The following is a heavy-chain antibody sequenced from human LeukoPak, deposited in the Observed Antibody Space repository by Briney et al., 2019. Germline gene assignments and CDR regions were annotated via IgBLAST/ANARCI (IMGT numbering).Heavy chain of an antibody. CDR2: IIPIFGTA. Sequence: GASVKVSCKASGGTFSSYAISWVRQAPGQGLEWMGGIIPIFGTANYAQKFQGRVTITTDESTSTAYMELSSLRSEDTAVYYCASAPYSSSSAYYYYYYMDVWGKGTTVTVSS. CDR1: GGTFSSYA. J-gene: IGHJ6*03. V-gene: IGHV1-69*05. CDR3: ASAPYSSSSAYYYYYYMDV. D-gene: IGHD6-6*01.